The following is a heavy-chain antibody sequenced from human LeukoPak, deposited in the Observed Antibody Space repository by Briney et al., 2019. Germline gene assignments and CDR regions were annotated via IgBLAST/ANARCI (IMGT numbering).Heavy chain of an antibody. D-gene: IGHD3-10*01. CDR3: ATITMVRGVFAFDI. V-gene: IGHV1-45*02. Sequence: GASVKVSCKASGHTFTYRYLHWVRQAPGQALEWMGWITPFNGNTNYAQKFQDRVTITRDRSMSTAYMELSSLRSEDTAMYYCATITMVRGVFAFDIWGQGTMVTVSS. CDR1: GHTFTYRY. J-gene: IGHJ3*02. CDR2: ITPFNGNT.